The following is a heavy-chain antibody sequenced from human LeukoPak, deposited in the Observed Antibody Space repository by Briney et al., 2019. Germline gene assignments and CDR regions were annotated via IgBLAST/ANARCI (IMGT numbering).Heavy chain of an antibody. D-gene: IGHD3-16*02. Sequence: TGGSLRLSCAASGFTFSNYEMNWVRQAPGQGLEWVSYISFSGSTIYYADSVKGRFTISRDNAKNSLYLQMNSLRAEDTAVYYCAKVAGRAFGEVIVSRARNYMDVWGKGTTVSVSS. CDR3: AKVAGRAFGEVIVSRARNYMDV. V-gene: IGHV3-48*03. J-gene: IGHJ6*03. CDR1: GFTFSNYE. CDR2: ISFSGSTI.